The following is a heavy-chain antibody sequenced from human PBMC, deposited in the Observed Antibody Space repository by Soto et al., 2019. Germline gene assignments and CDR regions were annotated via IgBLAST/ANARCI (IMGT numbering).Heavy chain of an antibody. J-gene: IGHJ6*03. CDR1: GFTFSSYW. V-gene: IGHV3-7*01. CDR2: IKQDGSEK. Sequence: GGSLRLSCAASGFTFSSYWMSWVRQAPGKGLEWVANIKQDGSEKYYVDSVKGRFTISRDNAKNSLYLQMNSLRAEDTAVYYCARDLEIYYYYYMDVWGKGTTVTVSS. CDR3: ARDLEIYYYYYMDV. D-gene: IGHD3-3*01.